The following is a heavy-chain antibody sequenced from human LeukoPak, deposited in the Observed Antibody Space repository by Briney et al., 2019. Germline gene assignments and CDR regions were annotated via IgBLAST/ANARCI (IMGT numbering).Heavy chain of an antibody. CDR2: IYNGGST. CDR1: GFTLSSYY. D-gene: IGHD2-15*01. V-gene: IGHV3-66*01. J-gene: IGHJ4*02. CDR3: ARVYGSSYYFDY. Sequence: GGSLRLSCAASGFTLSSYYMSWVRQAPGRGLEWISVIYNGGSTHYADSVKGRFASSRDNSKDTLYLEMNSLRAEDTAIYYCARVYGSSYYFDYWGQGTLVTVSS.